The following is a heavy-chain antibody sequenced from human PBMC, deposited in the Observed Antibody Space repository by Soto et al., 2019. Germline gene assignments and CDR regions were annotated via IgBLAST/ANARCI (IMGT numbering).Heavy chain of an antibody. D-gene: IGHD2-2*01. V-gene: IGHV4-61*01. J-gene: IGHJ5*02. CDR2: VYYSGSS. CDR1: GGSVSSGSYY. CDR3: AKLSCTSSTCYFPGWFDP. Sequence: PSETLSLTCTVSGGSVSSGSYYWSWIRQPPGKGLEWIANVYYSGSSYYNPSLKSRLTISVDTTKNQFSLQLKSMTAADTAVYYCAKLSCTSSTCYFPGWFDPWGQGTLVTVSS.